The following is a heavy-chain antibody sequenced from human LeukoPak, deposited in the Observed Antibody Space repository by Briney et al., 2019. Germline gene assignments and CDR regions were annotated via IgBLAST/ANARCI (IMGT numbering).Heavy chain of an antibody. Sequence: SETLSLTCTVSGYSISSGYFWGWIRQPPGKGLEWIGTIYNSGSTYYNASLESRVTISVDTSRNQFSLKLSSVTAADTAVYYCAGDYKYYYGSGSYYRFDRWGQGTLVTVSS. D-gene: IGHD3-10*01. CDR2: IYNSGST. V-gene: IGHV4-38-2*02. J-gene: IGHJ5*02. CDR1: GYSISSGYF. CDR3: AGDYKYYYGSGSYYRFDR.